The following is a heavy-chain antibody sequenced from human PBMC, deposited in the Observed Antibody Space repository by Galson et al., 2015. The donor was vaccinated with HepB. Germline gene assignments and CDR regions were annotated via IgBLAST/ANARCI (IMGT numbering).Heavy chain of an antibody. CDR1: GFTFSSYA. Sequence: SLRLSCAASGFTFSSYAMHWVRQAPGKGLEWVAVISYDGSNKYYADSVKGRFTISRDNSKNTLHLQMNSLRAEDTAVYYCAREGKGRALDNWGQGTLVTVSS. V-gene: IGHV3-30-3*01. J-gene: IGHJ4*02. CDR2: ISYDGSNK. CDR3: AREGKGRALDN. D-gene: IGHD4/OR15-4a*01.